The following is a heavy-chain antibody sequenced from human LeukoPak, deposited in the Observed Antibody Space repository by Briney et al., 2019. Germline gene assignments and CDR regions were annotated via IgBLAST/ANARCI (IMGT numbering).Heavy chain of an antibody. CDR1: GGSFSGYY. V-gene: IGHV4-34*01. CDR3: ARVPPTVTTTNYYYYYYMDV. J-gene: IGHJ6*03. D-gene: IGHD4-17*01. CDR2: INHSGST. Sequence: SETLSLTCAVYGGSFSGYYWSWIRQPPGKGLEWIGEINHSGSTNYNPSLKSRVTISVDTSKNQFSLKLSSVPAADTAVYYCARVPPTVTTTNYYYYYYMDVWGKGTTVTVSS.